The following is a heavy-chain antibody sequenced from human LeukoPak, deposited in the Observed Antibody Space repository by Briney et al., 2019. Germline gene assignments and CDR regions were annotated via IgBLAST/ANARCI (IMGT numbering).Heavy chain of an antibody. V-gene: IGHV3-23*01. D-gene: IGHD3-10*01. CDR1: GFTFSTYA. J-gene: IGHJ4*02. CDR3: AKDTYYYGSGSPQTFDY. CDR2: ISATGGST. Sequence: GGSLRLSCAASGFTFSTYAMSWVRQAPGKGLEWVSAISATGGSTYYADSVTGRFTISRDNSKNTLYLQMNSLRAEDTAVYYCAKDTYYYGSGSPQTFDYWGQGTLVTVSS.